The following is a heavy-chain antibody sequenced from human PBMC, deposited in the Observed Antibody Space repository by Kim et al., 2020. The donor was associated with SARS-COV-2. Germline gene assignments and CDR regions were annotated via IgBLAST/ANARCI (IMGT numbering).Heavy chain of an antibody. D-gene: IGHD5-12*01. CDR3: ARARSGYSGYEGAFDI. CDR1: GYTFTSYG. J-gene: IGHJ3*02. V-gene: IGHV1-18*04. Sequence: ASVKVSCKASGYTFTSYGISWVRQAPGQGLEWMGWISAYNGNTNYAQKLQGRVTMTTDTSTSTAYMELRSLRSDDTAVYYCARARSGYSGYEGAFDIWGQGTMVTVSS. CDR2: ISAYNGNT.